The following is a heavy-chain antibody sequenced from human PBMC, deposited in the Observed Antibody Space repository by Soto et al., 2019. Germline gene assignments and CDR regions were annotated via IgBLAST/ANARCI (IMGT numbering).Heavy chain of an antibody. Sequence: VASVKVSCKASGFTFTSSAVQWVRQARGQRLEWIGWIVVGSGNTNYAQKFQERVTITRDMSTSTAYMELSSLRSEDTAVYYCAADPPPGAYSRHVGPYYYYYGMDVRGQGTKVTVYS. J-gene: IGHJ6*02. V-gene: IGHV1-58*01. CDR3: AADPPPGAYSRHVGPYYYYYGMDV. CDR1: GFTFTSSA. CDR2: IVVGSGNT. D-gene: IGHD3-16*01.